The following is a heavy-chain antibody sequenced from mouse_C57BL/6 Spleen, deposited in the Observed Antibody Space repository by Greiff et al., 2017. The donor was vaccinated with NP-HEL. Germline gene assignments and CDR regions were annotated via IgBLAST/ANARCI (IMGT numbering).Heavy chain of an antibody. CDR2: IYPGSGNT. J-gene: IGHJ2*01. D-gene: IGHD2-10*02. Sequence: VQLQQSGAELVRPGASVKLSCKASGYTFTDYYINWVKQRPGQGLEWIARIYPGSGNTYYNEKFKGKATLTAEKSSSTAYMQLSSLTSEDSAVYFCASGYGNYDLDYWGQGTTLTVSS. CDR3: ASGYGNYDLDY. CDR1: GYTFTDYY. V-gene: IGHV1-76*01.